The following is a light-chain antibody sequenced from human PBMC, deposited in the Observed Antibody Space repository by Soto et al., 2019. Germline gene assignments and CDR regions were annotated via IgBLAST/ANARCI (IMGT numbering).Light chain of an antibody. CDR3: QQYHGFSRT. V-gene: IGKV1-5*01. J-gene: IGKJ1*01. CDR1: QSISDS. CDR2: DVS. Sequence: DIQITQSPSTLSASVVDRVTITCRASQSISDSLAWYQQKPGKAPDLLISDVSKLERGVASRFSGSGSGTEFTLTISSMQPDDLATYYCQQYHGFSRTFGQGTKVDIK.